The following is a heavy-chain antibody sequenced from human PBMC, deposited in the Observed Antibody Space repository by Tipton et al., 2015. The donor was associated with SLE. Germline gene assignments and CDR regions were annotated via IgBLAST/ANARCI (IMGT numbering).Heavy chain of an antibody. CDR1: GGSISSGGYY. D-gene: IGHD4-17*01. V-gene: IGHV4-31*03. CDR2: IYYSGST. Sequence: TLSLTCTVSGGSISSGGYYWSWIRQHPGKGLEWIGYIYYSGSTYYNPSLKSRVTISVDTSKNQFSLKLSSVTAADTAVYYCASSWRLATVTRGYYYYGMDVWGQGTTVTVSS. J-gene: IGHJ6*02. CDR3: ASSWRLATVTRGYYYYGMDV.